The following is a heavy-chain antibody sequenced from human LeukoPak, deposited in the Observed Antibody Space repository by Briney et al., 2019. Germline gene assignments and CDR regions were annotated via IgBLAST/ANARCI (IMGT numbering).Heavy chain of an antibody. D-gene: IGHD6-19*01. Sequence: PGGSLKLFCSASWFTVSSNYMNWVRPAPGEGPEWVSIIYTRSSTYYADSVKGRFTISRDNSKNTLYLQMNSLRAEDTAVYYCARVGSSGWFSFDYWGQGTLVTVSS. V-gene: IGHV3-53*01. J-gene: IGHJ4*02. CDR2: IYTRSST. CDR3: ARVGSSGWFSFDY. CDR1: WFTVSSNY.